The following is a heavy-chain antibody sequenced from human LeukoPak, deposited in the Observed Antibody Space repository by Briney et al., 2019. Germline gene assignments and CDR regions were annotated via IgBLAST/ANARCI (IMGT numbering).Heavy chain of an antibody. D-gene: IGHD3-10*01. CDR2: VYTSGTT. V-gene: IGHV4-4*07. Sequence: SETLSLTCTISGGSISNYYWSWIRQPAGKGLEWIGRVYTSGTTNYNPSLKSRVTISVDTSKNQFSLKLSSVTAADTAVYYCARSAGADYGSGSYYFSPVDYWGQGTLVTVSS. CDR3: ARSAGADYGSGSYYFSPVDY. J-gene: IGHJ4*02. CDR1: GGSISNYY.